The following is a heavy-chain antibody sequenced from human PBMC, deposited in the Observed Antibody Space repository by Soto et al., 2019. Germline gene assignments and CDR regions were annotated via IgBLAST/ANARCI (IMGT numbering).Heavy chain of an antibody. CDR2: INPNSGGT. V-gene: IGHV1-2*04. CDR3: ARVALAVAGNYYYYGMDV. Sequence: ASVKVSCEASGYTFTGYYMHWVRQAPGQGLEWMGWINPNSGGTNYAQKFQGWVTMTRDTSISTAYMELSRLRSDDTAVYYCARVALAVAGNYYYYGMDVWGQGTTVTVSS. D-gene: IGHD6-13*01. CDR1: GYTFTGYY. J-gene: IGHJ6*02.